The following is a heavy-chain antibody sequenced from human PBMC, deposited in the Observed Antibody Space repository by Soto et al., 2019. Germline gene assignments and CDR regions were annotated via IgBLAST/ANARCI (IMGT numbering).Heavy chain of an antibody. V-gene: IGHV3-30*18. CDR3: ANLIYYDSSGYPPIAYYYYGMDV. Sequence: GGSLRLSCAASGFTFSSYGMHWVRQAPGKGLEWVAVISYDGSNKYYADSVKGRFTISRDNSKNTLYLQMNSLRAEDTAVYYCANLIYYDSSGYPPIAYYYYGMDVWGQGTTVTVSS. J-gene: IGHJ6*02. CDR1: GFTFSSYG. CDR2: ISYDGSNK. D-gene: IGHD3-22*01.